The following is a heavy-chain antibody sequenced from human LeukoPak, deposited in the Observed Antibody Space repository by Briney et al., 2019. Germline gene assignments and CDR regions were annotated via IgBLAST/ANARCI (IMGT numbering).Heavy chain of an antibody. CDR1: GFTLSYYW. CDR2: IKQDGSEK. Sequence: GGSLRLSCAASGFTLSYYWMTWVRQVPGKGLEWVASIKQDGSEKHYVGSVKGRFTISRDNAEKSLYLRMNSLRAEDTAVYYCARGLTSDYWGQGTLVTVSS. CDR3: ARGLTSDY. J-gene: IGHJ4*02. V-gene: IGHV3-7*03.